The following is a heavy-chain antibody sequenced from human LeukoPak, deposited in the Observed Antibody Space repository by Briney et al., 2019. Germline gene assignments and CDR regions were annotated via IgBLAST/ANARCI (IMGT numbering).Heavy chain of an antibody. CDR3: ARDYGGNSVTDWYFEL. V-gene: IGHV3-23*01. J-gene: IGHJ2*01. CDR1: GFTFSRNA. Sequence: GGSLRLSCAASGFTFSRNAMSWVRQAPGKGLEWVSAISSSGGNTYYADSVKGRFTISRDNSKNTLYLQMNSLRAEDTAVYYCARDYGGNSVTDWYFELWGRGTLVTVSS. D-gene: IGHD4-23*01. CDR2: ISSSGGNT.